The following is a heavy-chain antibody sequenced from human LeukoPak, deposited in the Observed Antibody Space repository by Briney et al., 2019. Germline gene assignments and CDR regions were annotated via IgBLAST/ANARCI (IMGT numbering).Heavy chain of an antibody. D-gene: IGHD1-26*01. CDR2: INPNSGNT. Sequence: ASVKVSCKASGYIFTGYYMHWVRQAPGQGLEWMGWINPNSGNTGYAQKFQGRVTMTRNTSISTAYMELSSLRSEDTAVYYCARDVATWEATDYWGQGTLVTVSS. J-gene: IGHJ4*02. CDR3: ARDVATWEATDY. V-gene: IGHV1-8*02. CDR1: GYIFTGYY.